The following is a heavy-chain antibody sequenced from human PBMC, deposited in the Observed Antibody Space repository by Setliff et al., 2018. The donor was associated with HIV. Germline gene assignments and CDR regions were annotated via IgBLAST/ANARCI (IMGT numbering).Heavy chain of an antibody. CDR2: IYTSGTT. CDR3: ARRGNWNYPYDY. D-gene: IGHD1-7*01. V-gene: IGHV4-4*09. Sequence: SETLSLTCTVSGGSINNYYWSWIRQPPGKGLEWIGYIYTSGTTNYNPSLKSRVTISIDTSKNQFSLRLTSVTAADTAVYYCARRGNWNYPYDYWGQGTLVTVSS. J-gene: IGHJ4*02. CDR1: GGSINNYY.